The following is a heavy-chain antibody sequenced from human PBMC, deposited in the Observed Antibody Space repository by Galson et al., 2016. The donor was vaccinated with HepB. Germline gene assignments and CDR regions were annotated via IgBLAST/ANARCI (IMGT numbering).Heavy chain of an antibody. CDR1: GFSFSKYP. CDR2: ISSRGEGT. V-gene: IGHV3-23*01. D-gene: IGHD3-16*01. CDR3: AKGLGGFDY. Sequence: SLRLSCAVSGFSFSKYPMSWVRLAPGRGLESVSGISSRGEGTYYADSVKGRFTISRDNSKNTVYLHMTNLRVDDSAIYFCAKGLGGFDYWGRGTLVSVSS. J-gene: IGHJ4*02.